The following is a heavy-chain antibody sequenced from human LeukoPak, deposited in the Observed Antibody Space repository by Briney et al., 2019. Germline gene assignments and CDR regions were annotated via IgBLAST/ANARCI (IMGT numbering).Heavy chain of an antibody. CDR1: GFTFSSFA. J-gene: IGHJ3*02. V-gene: IGHV3-15*01. CDR2: IKRKTDGGTT. Sequence: GGSLRLSCAASGFTFSSFAMSWVRQAPGKGLEWVGRIKRKTDGGTTDYAAPVKGRFTISRDDSKNTLYLQMNSLKSEDTAVYYCTTFDFAAFDIWGQGTVVTVSS. CDR3: TTFDFAAFDI. D-gene: IGHD3-9*01.